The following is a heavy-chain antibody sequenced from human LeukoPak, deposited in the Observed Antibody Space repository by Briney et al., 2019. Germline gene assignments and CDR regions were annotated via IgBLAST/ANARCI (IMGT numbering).Heavy chain of an antibody. CDR2: INPSGGST. J-gene: IGHJ4*02. D-gene: IGHD6-13*01. CDR3: ATRIAAAGTGFDY. CDR1: GYTFTSYY. Sequence: ASVKVSCKASGYTFTSYYMHWVRQAPGQGLEWMGIINPSGGSTSYAQKFQGRVTMTRDMSTSTVYMELSSLRSEDTAVYYCATRIAAAGTGFDYWGQGTLVTVSS. V-gene: IGHV1-46*01.